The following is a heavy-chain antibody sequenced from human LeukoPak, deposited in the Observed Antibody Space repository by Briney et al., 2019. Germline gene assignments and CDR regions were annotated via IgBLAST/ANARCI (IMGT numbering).Heavy chain of an antibody. Sequence: GGSLRLSCAASGLTFSSYWMSWVRQAPGKGLEWVANIKQDGSEKYYVDSVKGRFTISRDNAKNSLYLQMNSLRAEDTAVYYCARERRCHPTSCSGITSLYYMDVWGKGTTVTVSS. V-gene: IGHV3-7*01. CDR3: ARERRCHPTSCSGITSLYYMDV. J-gene: IGHJ6*03. CDR2: IKQDGSEK. D-gene: IGHD2-2*01. CDR1: GLTFSSYW.